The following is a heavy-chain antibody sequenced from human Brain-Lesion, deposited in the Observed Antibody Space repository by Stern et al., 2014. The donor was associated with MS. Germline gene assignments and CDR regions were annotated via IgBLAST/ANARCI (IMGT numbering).Heavy chain of an antibody. D-gene: IGHD3-3*01. Sequence: VQLLESGAEVKKPGASVKVSCKTSGYIFTGYYIHWVRQAPGQGLEWMAWINPNTGGTNYAQKVQGRVTMSRDTSISTAYVELSSLTSDDTAVYYCARDQRGITIFGVVTDYYYLGMDVWGQGTTVTVSS. J-gene: IGHJ6*02. V-gene: IGHV1-2*02. CDR1: GYIFTGYY. CDR2: INPNTGGT. CDR3: ARDQRGITIFGVVTDYYYLGMDV.